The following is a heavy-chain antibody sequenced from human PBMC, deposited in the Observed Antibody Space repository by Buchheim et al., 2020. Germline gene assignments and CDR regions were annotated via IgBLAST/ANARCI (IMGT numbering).Heavy chain of an antibody. CDR3: AGGGGDIVVVVAATSPYGMDV. Sequence: QVQLVQSGAEVKKPGASVKVSCKASGYTFTSYDINWVRQATGQGLEWMGWMNPNSGNTGYAQKFQGRVTMTRNTSISTAYMELSSLRSEETAVYYCAGGGGDIVVVVAATSPYGMDVWGQGTT. J-gene: IGHJ6*02. D-gene: IGHD2-15*01. V-gene: IGHV1-8*01. CDR2: MNPNSGNT. CDR1: GYTFTSYD.